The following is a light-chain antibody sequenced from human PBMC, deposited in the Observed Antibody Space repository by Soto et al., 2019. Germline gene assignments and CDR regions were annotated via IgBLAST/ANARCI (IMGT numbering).Light chain of an antibody. Sequence: EIVMTQSPATLSVSPGETATLSCRASQSVSSNLAWYQQKPGQAPRLLIYGASTRATGIPARFSGSGSGTEFTLTISSLQSEDSAVYYCQQRSNWPSLTFGGGTKVDIK. CDR1: QSVSSN. J-gene: IGKJ4*01. CDR3: QQRSNWPSLT. CDR2: GAS. V-gene: IGKV3-15*01.